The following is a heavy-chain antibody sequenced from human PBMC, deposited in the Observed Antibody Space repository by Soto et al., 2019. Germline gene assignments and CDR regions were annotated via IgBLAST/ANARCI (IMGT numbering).Heavy chain of an antibody. V-gene: IGHV4-31*03. CDR1: GDSISSGGYY. Sequence: SETLSLTCTVSGDSISSGGYYLSWIRQHPGKGLEWIGYIYYSGSTYYNPSLKSRVTISVDTSKNQFSLKLSSVTAADTAVYYCAGDWRYYYMDVWGKGTTVTVSS. J-gene: IGHJ6*03. CDR3: AGDWRYYYMDV. CDR2: IYYSGST.